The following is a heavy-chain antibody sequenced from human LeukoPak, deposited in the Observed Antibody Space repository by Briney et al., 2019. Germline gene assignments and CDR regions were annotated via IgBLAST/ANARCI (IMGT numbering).Heavy chain of an antibody. CDR1: GFSMSVYW. J-gene: IGHJ4*02. D-gene: IGHD3-22*01. V-gene: IGHV3-7*01. CDR2: IKQGGSER. CDR3: ARDWGAYYHFFDY. Sequence: GGSLRLSCEASGFSMSVYWMSWVRQAPGKGLEWVGNIKQGGSERNYVDSVKGRFTISRDNAKKSLYLQMNSLGAEDTAVCYCARDWGAYYHFFDYWGQGTLVTVSS.